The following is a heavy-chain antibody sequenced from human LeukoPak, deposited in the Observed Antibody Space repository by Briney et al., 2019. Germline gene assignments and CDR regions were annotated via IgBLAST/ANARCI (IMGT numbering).Heavy chain of an antibody. CDR3: ARDLKVAPGRSDAFDI. Sequence: SETLSLTCTVSGGSISSYYWSWIRQPPGKGLEWIGYIYYSGSTNYNPSLKSRVTISVDTSKNQFSLKLSSVTAADTAVYYCARDLKVAPGRSDAFDIWGQGTMVTVSS. D-gene: IGHD2-15*01. CDR1: GGSISSYY. J-gene: IGHJ3*02. V-gene: IGHV4-59*01. CDR2: IYYSGST.